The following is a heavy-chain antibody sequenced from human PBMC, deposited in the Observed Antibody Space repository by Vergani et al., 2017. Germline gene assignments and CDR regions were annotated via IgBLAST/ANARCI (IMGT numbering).Heavy chain of an antibody. J-gene: IGHJ3*02. Sequence: QVQLQESGPGLVKPSHTLSLTCTVSGGSISTGSYYWTWIRQPAGKGLEWIGRIYTRGTTNYNPSLKSRVTISLDPSRNQFSLKLSSVTAADTAVYFCARDPRSTPHAFDIWGQGTRVTVS. D-gene: IGHD5/OR15-5a*01. CDR2: IYTRGTT. CDR3: ARDPRSTPHAFDI. V-gene: IGHV4-61*02. CDR1: GGSISTGSYY.